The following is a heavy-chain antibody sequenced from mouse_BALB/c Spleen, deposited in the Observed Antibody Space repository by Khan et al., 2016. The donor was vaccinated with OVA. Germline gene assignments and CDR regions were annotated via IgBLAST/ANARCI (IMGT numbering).Heavy chain of an antibody. J-gene: IGHJ3*01. CDR1: GFTFSSFG. CDR3: ARTGIYGYDRSWFAY. CDR2: ISSGSSTI. Sequence: EVELVESGGGLVQPGGSRKLSCAASGFTFSSFGMHWVRQAPEKGLEWVAYISSGSSTIYYADTVKGRFTISRDNPKNTLFLQMTSLRSEDTAMYYCARTGIYGYDRSWFAYWGQGTLVTVSA. D-gene: IGHD2-2*01. V-gene: IGHV5-17*02.